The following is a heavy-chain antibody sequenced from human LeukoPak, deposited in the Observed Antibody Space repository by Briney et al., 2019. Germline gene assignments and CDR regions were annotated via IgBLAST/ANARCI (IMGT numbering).Heavy chain of an antibody. V-gene: IGHV4-59*01. D-gene: IGHD4-17*01. CDR1: GGSIRSYY. J-gene: IGHJ2*01. CDR2: IYYSGST. CDR3: ARGGYGRYFDL. Sequence: ETLSLTCTVSGGSIRSYYWSWIRQPPGKGLEWIGYIYYSGSTNYNPSLKSRVTISVDTSKNQFSLKLSSVTAADTAVYYCARGGYGRYFDLWGRGTLVTVSS.